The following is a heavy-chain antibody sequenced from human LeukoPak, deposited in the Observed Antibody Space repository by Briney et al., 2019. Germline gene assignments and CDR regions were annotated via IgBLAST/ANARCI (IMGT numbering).Heavy chain of an antibody. D-gene: IGHD6-19*01. V-gene: IGHV3-23*01. J-gene: IGHJ6*02. CDR3: ATAPSSGWTTYYYYGMDV. Sequence: PGGSLRLSCAASGFTFSSYAMKWVRQAPGKGLEWVSAISGNGYTTYYADSVKGRFTISRDNSKNTLYLQMNSLRAEDTAVYYCATAPSSGWTTYYYYGMDVWGQGTTVTVSS. CDR2: ISGNGYTT. CDR1: GFTFSSYA.